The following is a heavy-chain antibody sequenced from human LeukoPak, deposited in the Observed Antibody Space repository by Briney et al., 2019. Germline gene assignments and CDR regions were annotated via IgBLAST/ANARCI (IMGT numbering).Heavy chain of an antibody. D-gene: IGHD2-2*01. CDR3: ARDAVPAYNWFDP. V-gene: IGHV1-18*01. J-gene: IGHJ5*02. CDR2: ISAYNGNT. Sequence: GASVKVSCKASGYTFTSYGISWVRQAPGQGHEWMGWISAYNGNTNYAQKLQGRVTTTTDTSTSTAYMELRSLRSDDTAVYYCARDAVPAYNWFDPWGQGTLVTVSS. CDR1: GYTFTSYG.